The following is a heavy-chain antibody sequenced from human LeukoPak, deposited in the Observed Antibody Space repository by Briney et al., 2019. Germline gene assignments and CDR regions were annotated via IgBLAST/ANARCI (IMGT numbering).Heavy chain of an antibody. CDR2: IKQDGSEK. J-gene: IGHJ4*02. D-gene: IGHD5-24*01. CDR3: TRVGYIDEGIDY. V-gene: IGHV3-7*04. Sequence: PGGSLRLSCVASGFPFSSYWMTWVRQAPGKGLEWVANIKQDGSEKSYVDSVKGRFTISRDNAMNSLYLQINSLRAEDTAIYYCTRVGYIDEGIDYWGQGTLVTVSS. CDR1: GFPFSSYW.